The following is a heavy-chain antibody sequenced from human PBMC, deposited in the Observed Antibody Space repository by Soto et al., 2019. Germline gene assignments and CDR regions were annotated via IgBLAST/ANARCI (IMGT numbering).Heavy chain of an antibody. CDR3: ARVGKSSSWEGLGYYGDHL. V-gene: IGHV4-30-4*01. J-gene: IGHJ6*02. CDR1: GGSISSGDYY. CDR2: IYYSGST. Sequence: PSETLSLTCTVSGGSISSGDYYWSWIRQPPGKGLEWIGYIYYSGSTYYNPSLKSRVTISVDTSKNQFSLKLSSVTAADTAVYYCARVGKSSSWEGLGYYGDHLCVQGT. D-gene: IGHD6-13*01.